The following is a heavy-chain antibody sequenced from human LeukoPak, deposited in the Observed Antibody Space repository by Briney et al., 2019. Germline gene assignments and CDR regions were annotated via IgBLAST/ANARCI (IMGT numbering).Heavy chain of an antibody. J-gene: IGHJ4*02. V-gene: IGHV3-9*01. D-gene: IGHD5-12*01. Sequence: GGPLSFSCKVLGLTFVDFALTWVRQVPGKGLEWVSGITWNRDNIGYGDSVKGRFTISRDSAKRSLYLQMDSLRVEDTAIYYCAAPLTNSGHDYWGQGTLVTVSS. CDR2: ITWNRDNI. CDR3: AAPLTNSGHDY. CDR1: GLTFVDFA.